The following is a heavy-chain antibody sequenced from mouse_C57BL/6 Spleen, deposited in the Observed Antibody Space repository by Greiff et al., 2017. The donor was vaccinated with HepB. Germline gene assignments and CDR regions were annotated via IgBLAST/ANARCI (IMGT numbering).Heavy chain of an antibody. D-gene: IGHD2-10*01. CDR1: GYTFTDYE. CDR3: TRRGLLWAY. CDR2: IDPETGGT. V-gene: IGHV1-15*01. Sequence: VKLQESGAELVRPGASVTLSCKASGYTFTDYEMHWVKQTPVHGLEWIGAIDPETGGTAYNQKFKGKAILTADKSSSTAYMELRSLTSEDSAVYYCTRRGLLWAYWGQGTLVTVSA. J-gene: IGHJ3*01.